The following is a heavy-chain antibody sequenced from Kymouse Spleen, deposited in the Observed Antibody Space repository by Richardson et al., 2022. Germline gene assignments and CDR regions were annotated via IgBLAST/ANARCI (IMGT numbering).Heavy chain of an antibody. V-gene: IGHV4-4*02. D-gene: IGHD2-2*02. CDR3: AREGRTSCYDYYYGMDV. J-gene: IGHJ6*02. CDR2: IYHSGST. CDR1: GGSISSSNW. Sequence: QVQLQESGPGLVKPSGTLSLTCAVSGGSISSSNWWSWVRQPPGKGLEWIGEIYHSGSTNYNPSLKSRVTISVDKSKNQFSLKLSSVTAADTAVYYCAREGRTSCYDYYYGMDVWGQGTTVTVSS.